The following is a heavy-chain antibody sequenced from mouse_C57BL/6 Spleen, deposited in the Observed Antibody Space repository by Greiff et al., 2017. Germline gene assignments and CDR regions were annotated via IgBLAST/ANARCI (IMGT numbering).Heavy chain of an antibody. V-gene: IGHV5-6*01. CDR3: ARRDSSGLFDY. CDR2: ISSGGSYT. J-gene: IGHJ2*01. D-gene: IGHD3-2*02. CDR1: GFTFSSYG. Sequence: EVQVVESGGDLVKPGGSLKLSCAASGFTFSSYGMSWVRQTPDKRLEWVATISSGGSYTYYPDSVKGRFTISRDNAKNTLYLQMSSLKSEDTAMYYCARRDSSGLFDYWGQGTTLTVSS.